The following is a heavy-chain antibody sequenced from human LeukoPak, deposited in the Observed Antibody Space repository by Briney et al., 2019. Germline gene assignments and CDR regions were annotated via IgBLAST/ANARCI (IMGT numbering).Heavy chain of an antibody. CDR3: ARASPDYDILTGPLDY. J-gene: IGHJ4*02. Sequence: PSETLSLTCTVSGASISSYYWSWIRQPPGKGLEWIGCMSYSGSTNYNPPLKSRVTISLDTSKNQLSLKLSSVTAADTAVYYCARASPDYDILTGPLDYWGLGTLVTVSS. D-gene: IGHD3-9*01. CDR2: MSYSGST. CDR1: GASISSYY. V-gene: IGHV4-59*01.